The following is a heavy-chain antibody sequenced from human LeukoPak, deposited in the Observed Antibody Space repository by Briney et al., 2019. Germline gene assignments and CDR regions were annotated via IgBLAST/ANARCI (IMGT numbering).Heavy chain of an antibody. J-gene: IGHJ5*02. CDR3: ARVNDCSSTSCYLGWFDP. D-gene: IGHD2-2*01. CDR1: GVTFSSYS. V-gene: IGHV3-48*01. Sequence: SGGSLRLSCAASGVTFSSYSMNWVRQAPGKGLEWVSYISSSSGTTYYADSVKGRFTISRDNAKNSPYLQMNSLRVEDTAVYYCARVNDCSSTSCYLGWFDPWGQGTLVTVSS. CDR2: ISSSSGTT.